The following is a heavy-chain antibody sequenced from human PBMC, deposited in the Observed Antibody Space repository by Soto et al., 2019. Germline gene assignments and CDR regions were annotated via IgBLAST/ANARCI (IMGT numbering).Heavy chain of an antibody. CDR1: GFTFSSYG. CDR2: IWYDGSNK. V-gene: IGHV3-33*01. CDR3: ARESMPVVTPTQPYWFFDL. Sequence: QVQLVESGGGVVQPGRSLRLSCAASGFTFSSYGMHWVRQAPGKGLEWVAVIWYDGSNKYYADSVKGRFTISRDNSKNTLYLQMNSLRAEDTAVYYCARESMPVVTPTQPYWFFDLLGRGTLVTVSS. D-gene: IGHD2-21*02. J-gene: IGHJ2*01.